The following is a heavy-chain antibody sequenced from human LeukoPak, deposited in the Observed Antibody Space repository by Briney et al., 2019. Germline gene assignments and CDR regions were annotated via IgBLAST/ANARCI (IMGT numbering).Heavy chain of an antibody. J-gene: IGHJ3*02. D-gene: IGHD5-24*01. CDR2: INHSGST. CDR1: GGSFSGYY. CDR3: ARGEMDDAFDI. Sequence: SETLSLTCAVYGGSFSGYYWSWIRQPPGKGLEWIGEINHSGSTNYNPSLKSRVTISVDTSKNQFSLKLSSVTAADTAVHYCARGEMDDAFDIWGQGTMVTVSS. V-gene: IGHV4-34*01.